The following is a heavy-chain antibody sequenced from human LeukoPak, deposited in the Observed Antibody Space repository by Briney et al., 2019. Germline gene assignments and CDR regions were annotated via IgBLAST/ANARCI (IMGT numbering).Heavy chain of an antibody. J-gene: IGHJ4*02. CDR1: GGSISSYY. D-gene: IGHD3-22*01. CDR2: IYYSGST. V-gene: IGHV4-59*01. Sequence: PSETLSLTCTVSGGSISSYYWSWIRQPPGKGLEWIGYIYYSGSTNYNPSLKSRVTISVGTSKNQFSLKLSSVTAADTAVYYCARVGYYDSSRSFDYWGQGTLVTVSS. CDR3: ARVGYYDSSRSFDY.